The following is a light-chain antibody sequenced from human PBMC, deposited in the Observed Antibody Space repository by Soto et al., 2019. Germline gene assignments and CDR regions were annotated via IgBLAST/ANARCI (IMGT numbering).Light chain of an antibody. CDR2: GAS. J-gene: IGKJ2*01. CDR3: QQYNNWPPYT. V-gene: IGKV3-15*01. CDR1: QSVSSN. Sequence: EIVMTQSLATLSVSPGERATLSCRASQSVSSNLAWYQQKPGQAPRLLIYGASTRATGIPARFSGSGSGTEFTLTISSLQSEDFAVYYCQQYNNWPPYTFCQGTKLEIK.